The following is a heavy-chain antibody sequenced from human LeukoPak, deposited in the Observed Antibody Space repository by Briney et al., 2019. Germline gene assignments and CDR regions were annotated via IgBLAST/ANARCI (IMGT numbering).Heavy chain of an antibody. V-gene: IGHV1-2*02. CDR1: GYTFTGYY. J-gene: IGHJ4*02. D-gene: IGHD3-9*01. CDR3: ARESYDILTGLSPDY. Sequence: VASVKVSCKASGYTFTGYYMHWVRQAPGQGLEWMGWINPNSGGTNYAQKFQGRVTMTRDTSISTAYMELSRLRSDDTAVYYCARESYDILTGLSPDYWGQGTLVTVSS. CDR2: INPNSGGT.